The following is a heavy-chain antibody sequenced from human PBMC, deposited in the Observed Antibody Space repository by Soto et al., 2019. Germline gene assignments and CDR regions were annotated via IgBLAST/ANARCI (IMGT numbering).Heavy chain of an antibody. J-gene: IGHJ4*02. Sequence: EVQLVESGGGLVEPGRSLRLSCAASGFTFDDYAMHWVQQVPGKGLEWVAGISWSSVTMGYADSVKGRFTISRDNAKNSLYLQMDSLRPDDTAFYYCARDHDEDFGYDLDYFDYWGQGTLVTVSA. CDR1: GFTFDDYA. D-gene: IGHD5-12*01. V-gene: IGHV3-9*01. CDR3: ARDHDEDFGYDLDYFDY. CDR2: ISWSSVTM.